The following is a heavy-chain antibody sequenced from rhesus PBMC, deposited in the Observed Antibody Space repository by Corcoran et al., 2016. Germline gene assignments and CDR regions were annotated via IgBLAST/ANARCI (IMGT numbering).Heavy chain of an antibody. CDR1: GYTFTDYY. J-gene: IGHJ6*01. D-gene: IGHD6-13*01. V-gene: IGHV1-111*02. CDR2: VDPEDGEV. Sequence: EVQLVQSGAEVKKPGASVKISCKASGYTFTDYYLHWVRQAPGKGLEWMGRVDPEDGEVKRAQKFQDRFTITADTSTDTAYMELSSLRSEDTAVYYCATGSSWIYGLDSWGQGVVVTVSS. CDR3: ATGSSWIYGLDS.